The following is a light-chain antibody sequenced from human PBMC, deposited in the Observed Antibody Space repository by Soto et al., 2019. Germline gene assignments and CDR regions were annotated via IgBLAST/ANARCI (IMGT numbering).Light chain of an antibody. CDR1: QSISSY. J-gene: IGKJ1*01. Sequence: DIQMTQSPSSLSASVGDRVTITCRASQSISSYLNWYQQKPGKAPKLLIYAASSLQSGVPSRFSGSGSGTDFTLTSSSLQPEDFGTCYSQQRYSTPPLGQGTKVEIK. V-gene: IGKV1-39*01. CDR3: QQRYSTPP. CDR2: AAS.